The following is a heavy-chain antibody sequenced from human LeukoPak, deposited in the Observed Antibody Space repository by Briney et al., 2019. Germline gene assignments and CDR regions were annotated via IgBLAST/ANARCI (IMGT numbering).Heavy chain of an antibody. CDR2: IIPIFGTA. CDR3: ARSSNSGYYYYGMDV. V-gene: IGHV1-69*13. D-gene: IGHD4-11*01. CDR1: GGTFTSYA. Sequence: SVKVSCKASGGTFTSYAISWVRQAPGQGLEWMGGIIPIFGTANYAQKFQGRVTITADESTSTAYMELSSLRSEDTAVYYCARSSNSGYYYYGMDVWGQGTTVTVSS. J-gene: IGHJ6*02.